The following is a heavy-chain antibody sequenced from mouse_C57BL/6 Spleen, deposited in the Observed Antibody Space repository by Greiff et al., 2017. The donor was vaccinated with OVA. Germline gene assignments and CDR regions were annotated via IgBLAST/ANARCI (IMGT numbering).Heavy chain of an antibody. V-gene: IGHV5-16*01. Sequence: EVKLMESEGGLVQPGSSMKLSCTASGFTFSDYYMAWVRQVPEKGLEWVANINYDGSSTYYLDSLKSRFIISRDNAKNILYLQMSSLKSEDTATYYCAKLGRYFDAWGTGTTVTVSS. CDR1: GFTFSDYY. J-gene: IGHJ1*03. CDR2: INYDGSST. CDR3: AKLGRYFDA. D-gene: IGHD4-1*01.